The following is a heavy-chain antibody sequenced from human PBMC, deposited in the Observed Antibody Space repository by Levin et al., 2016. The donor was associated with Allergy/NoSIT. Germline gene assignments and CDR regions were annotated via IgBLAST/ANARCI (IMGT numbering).Heavy chain of an antibody. J-gene: IGHJ6*02. CDR1: GFTFSSYA. D-gene: IGHD3-16*02. CDR2: ISGSGGST. V-gene: IGHV3-23*01. CDR3: AKAVSPRYYYGMDV. Sequence: GESLKISCAASGFTFSSYAMSWVRQAPGKGLEWVSAISGSGGSTYYADSVKGRFTISRDNSKNTLYLQMNSLRAEDTAVYYCAKAVSPRYYYGMDVWGQGTTVTVSS.